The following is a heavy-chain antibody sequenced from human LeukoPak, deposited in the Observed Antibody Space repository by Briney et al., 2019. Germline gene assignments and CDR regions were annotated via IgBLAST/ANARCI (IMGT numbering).Heavy chain of an antibody. J-gene: IGHJ4*02. V-gene: IGHV3-21*01. CDR3: AKNTFCSSSSCQTALYY. Sequence: PGGSLRLSCGAAGFTSSSYSINWVRQAPGKGLEWVSSISSTSTYMYYADSVKGRFTISRDNDKNSLFLQMNSLRAEDTAVYYCAKNTFCSSSSCQTALYYWGQGTLVTVSS. D-gene: IGHD2-15*01. CDR1: GFTSSSYS. CDR2: ISSTSTYM.